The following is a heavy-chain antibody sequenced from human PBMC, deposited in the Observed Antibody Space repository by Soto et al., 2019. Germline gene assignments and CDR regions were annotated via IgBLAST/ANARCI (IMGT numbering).Heavy chain of an antibody. J-gene: IGHJ4*02. Sequence: ASVKVSCKASGYTFTGYYMHWVRQAPGQGLEWMGWINPNSGGTNYAQKFQGWVTMTRDTSISTAYMELSRLRSDDTAVYYCARDNCSGGSCYSMDPAFDYWGQGTLVTVSS. CDR2: INPNSGGT. CDR1: GYTFTGYY. CDR3: ARDNCSGGSCYSMDPAFDY. V-gene: IGHV1-2*04. D-gene: IGHD2-15*01.